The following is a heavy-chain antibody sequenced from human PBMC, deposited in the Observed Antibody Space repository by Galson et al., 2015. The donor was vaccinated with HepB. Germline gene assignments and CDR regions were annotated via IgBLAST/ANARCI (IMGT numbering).Heavy chain of an antibody. J-gene: IGHJ6*02. CDR3: ARDLVSITMVRGVINLLYYGMDV. V-gene: IGHV3-66*01. CDR2: IYSGGST. Sequence: SLRLSCAASGFTVSSNYMSWVRQAPGKGLEWVSVIYSGGSTYYADSVKGRFTISRDNSKNTLYLQMNSLRAEDTAVYYCARDLVSITMVRGVINLLYYGMDVWGQGTTVTVSS. D-gene: IGHD3-10*01. CDR1: GFTVSSNY.